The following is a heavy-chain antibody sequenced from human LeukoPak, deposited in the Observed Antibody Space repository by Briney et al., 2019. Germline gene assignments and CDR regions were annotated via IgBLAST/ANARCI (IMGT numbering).Heavy chain of an antibody. V-gene: IGHV3-21*01. J-gene: IGHJ4*02. Sequence: GGSLRLSCADSEFSFRTYTMNWVRQAPGKGLEWVSSINSNSRYIYYADSVKGRFIISRDSAKNSLYLQMNSLRAEDTAVYYCAKTTTTGWKWGQGTLVTVSS. CDR2: INSNSRYI. CDR1: EFSFRTYT. CDR3: AKTTTTGWK. D-gene: IGHD6-19*01.